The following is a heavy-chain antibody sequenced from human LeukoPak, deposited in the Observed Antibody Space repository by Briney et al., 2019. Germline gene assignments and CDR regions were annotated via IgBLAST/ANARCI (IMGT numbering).Heavy chain of an antibody. V-gene: IGHV4-4*07. J-gene: IGHJ4*02. Sequence: SETLSLTCTVSGGSISSYYWSWIRQPAGKGLEWIGRIYTSGSTNYNPSLKSRVTMSVDTSKNQFSPKLSSVTAADTAVYYCAREVDCSSTSCYGNYWGQGTLVSVSS. CDR2: IYTSGST. CDR1: GGSISSYY. CDR3: AREVDCSSTSCYGNY. D-gene: IGHD2-2*01.